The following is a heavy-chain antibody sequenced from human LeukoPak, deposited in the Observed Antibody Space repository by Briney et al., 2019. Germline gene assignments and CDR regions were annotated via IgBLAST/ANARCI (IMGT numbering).Heavy chain of an antibody. V-gene: IGHV5-51*01. J-gene: IGHJ4*02. D-gene: IGHD6-19*01. Sequence: GESLEISFKGSGYTFTSQWIAWVRQMPGKGLEWMGIIYPGDSDTTYSPSFQGQVTISVDKSISTAYLRWSSLQASDTAIYYCARHGKYSSGSHYFDSWGQGTLVTVSS. CDR1: GYTFTSQW. CDR2: IYPGDSDT. CDR3: ARHGKYSSGSHYFDS.